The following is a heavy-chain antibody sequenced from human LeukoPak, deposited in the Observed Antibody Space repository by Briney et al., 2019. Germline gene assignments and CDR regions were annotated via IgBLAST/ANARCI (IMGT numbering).Heavy chain of an antibody. Sequence: PGGSLRLSCAASGFTFSSYWMHWVRQAPGKGLVWVSRINSDGSTTSYADSVKGRFTISRDNAKNTLYPQMNSLRAEDTAVYYCASVSGWYGQYFQHWGQGTLVTVSS. V-gene: IGHV3-74*01. CDR1: GFTFSSYW. J-gene: IGHJ1*01. CDR2: INSDGSTT. D-gene: IGHD6-19*01. CDR3: ASVSGWYGQYFQH.